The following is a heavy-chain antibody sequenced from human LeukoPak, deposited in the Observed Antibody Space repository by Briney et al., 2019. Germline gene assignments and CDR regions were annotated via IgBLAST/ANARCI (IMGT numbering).Heavy chain of an antibody. Sequence: ASVKVSCKASGYTFTGYYMHWVRQAPGQGLEWMGWINPNSGGTNYAQKFQGRVTMTRDTSISTAYMELSRLRSDGTAVYYCARSVSSSSNHDYWGQGTLVTVSS. CDR3: ARSVSSSSNHDY. CDR1: GYTFTGYY. J-gene: IGHJ4*02. V-gene: IGHV1-2*02. D-gene: IGHD6-13*01. CDR2: INPNSGGT.